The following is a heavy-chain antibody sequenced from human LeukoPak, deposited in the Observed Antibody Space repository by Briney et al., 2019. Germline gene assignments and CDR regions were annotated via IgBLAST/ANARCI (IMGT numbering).Heavy chain of an antibody. Sequence: SVKVSCKASGGTFSSYAISWVRQAPGQGLEWMGGIIPIFGTANYAQKFQGRVTITADESTSTAYMELSSLRSEDTAVYYCASGEGPIFGVVVYYFDYWGQGTLVTDSS. V-gene: IGHV1-69*13. D-gene: IGHD3-3*01. CDR3: ASGEGPIFGVVVYYFDY. CDR2: IIPIFGTA. CDR1: GGTFSSYA. J-gene: IGHJ4*02.